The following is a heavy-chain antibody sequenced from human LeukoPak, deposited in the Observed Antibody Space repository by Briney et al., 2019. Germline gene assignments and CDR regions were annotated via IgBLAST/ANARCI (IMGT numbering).Heavy chain of an antibody. CDR1: GGSISSSSYY. V-gene: IGHV4-39*07. J-gene: IGHJ4*02. Sequence: PAETLSLTCTVSGGSISSSSYYWGGIRQPRGKGVGGIVSIYYSGSTYYNPSLQTRVTISVATSKNQFSLKLSSVTAADTAVYYCARSPNGASLAPVDYWGQGTLVTASS. CDR3: ARSPNGASLAPVDY. D-gene: IGHD4-17*01. CDR2: IYYSGST.